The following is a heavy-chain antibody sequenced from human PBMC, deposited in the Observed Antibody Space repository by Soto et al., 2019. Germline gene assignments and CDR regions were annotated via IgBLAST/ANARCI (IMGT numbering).Heavy chain of an antibody. CDR3: ANHSGYDYLFHY. J-gene: IGHJ4*02. V-gene: IGHV1-2*02. CDR1: GYSFTGYY. D-gene: IGHD5-12*01. Sequence: ASVKVSCKASGYSFTGYYIHWVRQAPGQGLEWMGWINPNNGDTNYAQKFQGRVSMTRATSTSTAYMELSSLRFDDTAVYYCANHSGYDYLFHYWGQGTLVTVSS. CDR2: INPNNGDT.